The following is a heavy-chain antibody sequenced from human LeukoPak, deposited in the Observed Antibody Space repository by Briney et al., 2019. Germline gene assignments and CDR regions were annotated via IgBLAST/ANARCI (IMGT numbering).Heavy chain of an antibody. V-gene: IGHV4-39*01. CDR2: INYSGST. CDR3: ARYVVYGSGKYYFDY. Sequence: SETLSLTCTVSGGSVSSTTYFWSWIRQPPGKGLEWIASINYSGSTYYNPSLKSRVTISVDTSENQFSLKLSSVTAADTAVYCCARYVVYGSGKYYFDYWGQGTLVTVSS. J-gene: IGHJ4*02. D-gene: IGHD3-10*01. CDR1: GGSVSSTTYF.